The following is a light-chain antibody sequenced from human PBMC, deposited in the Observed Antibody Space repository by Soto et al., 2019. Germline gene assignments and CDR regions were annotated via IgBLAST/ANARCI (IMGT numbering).Light chain of an antibody. CDR2: AAS. Sequence: DILMTQSPSSLSASVGDIVTITCRASQSVSTYLNWYQQKPGKAPELLIFAASTLRSGAPSRFSGSGSGTDFTLTISSLQSEDFATYYCQQYQSFPRTFGQGTKVDIK. V-gene: IGKV1-39*01. CDR1: QSVSTY. J-gene: IGKJ1*01. CDR3: QQYQSFPRT.